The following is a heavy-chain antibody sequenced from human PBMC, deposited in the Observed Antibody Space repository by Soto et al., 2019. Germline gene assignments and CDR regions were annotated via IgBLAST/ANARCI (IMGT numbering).Heavy chain of an antibody. D-gene: IGHD6-13*01. J-gene: IGHJ4*02. V-gene: IGHV3-30*18. Sequence: QVQLVESGGGVVQPGRSLRLSCAASGFTFSSYGMHWVRQAPGKGLEWVAVISYDGSNKYYADSVKGRFTISRDNSKNTLYLQMNSLRDEDTAVYYCAKIGGFSSSWGSGYFDYWGQGTLVTVSS. CDR2: ISYDGSNK. CDR1: GFTFSSYG. CDR3: AKIGGFSSSWGSGYFDY.